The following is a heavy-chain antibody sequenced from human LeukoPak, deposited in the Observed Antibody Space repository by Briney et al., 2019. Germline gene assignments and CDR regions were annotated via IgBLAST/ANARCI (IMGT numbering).Heavy chain of an antibody. D-gene: IGHD6-19*01. CDR1: GFTVSSNY. J-gene: IGHJ4*02. Sequence: GGSLRLSCAASGFTVSSNYMSWVRQAPGKGLEWVSVIYSGGSTYYADSVKGRFTISRDNSKNTLYLQMNSLRAEDTAVYYCARKDRAVAGIFDYWGQGTLVTVSS. V-gene: IGHV3-66*01. CDR2: IYSGGST. CDR3: ARKDRAVAGIFDY.